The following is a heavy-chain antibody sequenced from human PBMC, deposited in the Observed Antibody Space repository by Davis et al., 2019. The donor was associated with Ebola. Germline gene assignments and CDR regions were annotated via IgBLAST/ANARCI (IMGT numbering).Heavy chain of an antibody. Sequence: KVSCKASGYSFTTYWIGWVRQMPVKGLEWMGIIYPGDSDTRYSPSFQGQVTISADKSISTAYLQWSSLKASDTAMYYCARLLDNYYYMDVGGKGTTVTVSS. D-gene: IGHD1-26*01. V-gene: IGHV5-51*01. CDR3: ARLLDNYYYMDV. J-gene: IGHJ6*03. CDR2: IYPGDSDT. CDR1: GYSFTTYW.